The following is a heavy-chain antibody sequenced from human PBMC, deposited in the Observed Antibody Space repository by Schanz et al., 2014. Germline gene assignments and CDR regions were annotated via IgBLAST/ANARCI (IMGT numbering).Heavy chain of an antibody. V-gene: IGHV1-2*02. CDR3: ASPRFQYYGMDL. J-gene: IGHJ6*02. CDR2: INPNSGDT. CDR1: GYTFTDFY. Sequence: QVQLVQSGAEVEKPGASVKLSCKASGYTFTDFYIHWVRQAPGQGLEWVGWINPNSGDTNHAQKFQGRVTMTTDTSIRTAYMEVSRLRSDDTAVYYCASPRFQYYGMDLWGQGTTVTVSS. D-gene: IGHD2-21*01.